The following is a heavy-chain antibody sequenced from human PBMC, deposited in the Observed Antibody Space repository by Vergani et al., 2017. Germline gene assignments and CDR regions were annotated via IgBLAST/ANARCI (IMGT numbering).Heavy chain of an antibody. CDR1: GYTFSSFA. J-gene: IGHJ6*03. V-gene: IGHV1-69*01. CDR3: ARDPTNSGYDFEGELGGPQDYHYYYMDV. Sequence: QVQVVQSGAEVKKSGASVKVSCKTSGYTFSSFAFSWVRQAPGQGLEWIGGIIPIFRTSNYAQKFQGRVTLTADESTSTAYMELSSLTSEDTAVYFCARDPTNSGYDFEGELGGPQDYHYYYMDVWGKGTTVTVSS. D-gene: IGHD5-12*01. CDR2: IIPIFRTS.